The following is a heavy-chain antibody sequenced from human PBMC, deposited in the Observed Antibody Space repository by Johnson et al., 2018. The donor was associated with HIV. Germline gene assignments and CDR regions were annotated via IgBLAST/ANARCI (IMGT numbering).Heavy chain of an antibody. Sequence: VQLVESGGGLVQPGGSLRLSCAVSGFTVISNYMTWVRQAPGKGLEWVSIIYSRDTTYFADFVKGRFTISRDSSKNTLYLQMNSLRDEDTAVYYCAKIRRAYYEDAFDMWGQGTMVTVSS. CDR3: AKIRRAYYEDAFDM. CDR2: IYSRDTT. J-gene: IGHJ3*02. CDR1: GFTVISNY. V-gene: IGHV3-66*01. D-gene: IGHD3-22*01.